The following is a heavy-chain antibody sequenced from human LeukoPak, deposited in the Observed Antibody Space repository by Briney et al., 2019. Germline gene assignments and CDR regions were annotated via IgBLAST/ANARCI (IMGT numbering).Heavy chain of an antibody. D-gene: IGHD2/OR15-2a*01. CDR3: ARDFLLSRLSMDV. J-gene: IGHJ6*02. CDR2: IYYSGST. CDR1: GGSISSGDYY. Sequence: KSPETLSLTCTVSGGSISSGDYYWSWIRQPPGKGLEWIGYIYYSGSTYYNPSLKSRVTISVDTSKNQFSLKLSSVTAADTAVYYCARDFLLSRLSMDVWGQGTTVTVSS. V-gene: IGHV4-30-4*01.